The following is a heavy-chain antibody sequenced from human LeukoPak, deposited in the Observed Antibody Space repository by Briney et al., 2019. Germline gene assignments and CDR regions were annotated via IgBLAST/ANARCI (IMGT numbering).Heavy chain of an antibody. Sequence: PSETLSLTCTVSGGSTSSYYWSWIRQPPGKGLEWIGYIYYSGSTNYNPSLKSRVTISVDTSKNQFSLKLSSVTAADTAVYYCARAARDSYYFDYWGQGTLVTVSS. J-gene: IGHJ4*02. V-gene: IGHV4-59*01. CDR1: GGSTSSYY. CDR2: IYYSGST. CDR3: ARAARDSYYFDY.